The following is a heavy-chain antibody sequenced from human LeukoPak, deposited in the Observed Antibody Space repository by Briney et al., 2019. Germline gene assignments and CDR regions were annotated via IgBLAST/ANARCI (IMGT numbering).Heavy chain of an antibody. J-gene: IGHJ6*02. D-gene: IGHD4-11*01. V-gene: IGHV4-34*01. CDR1: GGSFSGYY. CDR3: ARDYSTSYYYYGMDL. CDR2: INHSGST. Sequence: NTSETLSLTCAVYGGSFSGYYWSWIRQPPGKGLEWIGEINHSGSTNYNPSLKSRVTISVDTSKNQFSLKLSSVTAADTAVYYCARDYSTSYYYYGMDLWGQGTTVTVSS.